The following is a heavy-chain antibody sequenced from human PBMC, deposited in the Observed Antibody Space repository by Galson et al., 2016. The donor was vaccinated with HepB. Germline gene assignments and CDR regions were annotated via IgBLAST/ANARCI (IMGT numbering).Heavy chain of an antibody. J-gene: IGHJ4*02. CDR1: GFTFSSYA. D-gene: IGHD6-19*01. CDR3: AKDQEQWLPSMGDFDY. CDR2: ISGSGGST. V-gene: IGHV3-23*01. Sequence: SLRLSCAASGFTFSSYAMSWVRQAPGKGLEWVSAISGSGGSTYYADSVEGRFTISRDNSKNTLYLQMNSRGAEDTAIYYCAKDQEQWLPSMGDFDYWGQGTLVTVSS.